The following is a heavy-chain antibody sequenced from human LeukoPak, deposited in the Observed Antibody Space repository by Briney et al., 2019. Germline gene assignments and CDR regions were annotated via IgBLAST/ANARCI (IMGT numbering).Heavy chain of an antibody. CDR1: GGSFSGYY. CDR2: IYYSGST. D-gene: IGHD4-17*01. J-gene: IGHJ5*02. CDR3: ARNKVYDNWFDP. V-gene: IGHV4-59*01. Sequence: ASETLSLTCAVYGGSFSGYYWSWIRQPPGKGLEWIGYIYYSGSTNYNPSLKSRVTISVDTSKNQFSLKLSSVTAADTAVYYCARNKVYDNWFDPWGQGTLVTVSS.